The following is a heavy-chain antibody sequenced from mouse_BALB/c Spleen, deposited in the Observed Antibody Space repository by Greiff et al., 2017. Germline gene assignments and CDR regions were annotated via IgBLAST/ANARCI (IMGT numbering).Heavy chain of an antibody. J-gene: IGHJ1*01. Sequence: VQLKESGPGLVKPSQSLSLTCTVTGYSITSDYAWNWIRQFPGNKLEWMGYISYSGITSYNPSLKSRISITRDTSKNQFFLQLNSVTTEDTATYYCARDSIYYCGSSYWYFDVWGAGTTVTVSS. V-gene: IGHV3-2*02. D-gene: IGHD1-1*01. CDR3: ARDSIYYCGSSYWYFDV. CDR2: ISYSGIT. CDR1: GYSITSDYA.